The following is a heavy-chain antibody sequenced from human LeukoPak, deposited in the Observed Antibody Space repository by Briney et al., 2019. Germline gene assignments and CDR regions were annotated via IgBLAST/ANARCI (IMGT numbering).Heavy chain of an antibody. CDR3: VRGGGPSYKYNAFDI. CDR1: GFTFSISA. J-gene: IGHJ3*02. Sequence: GGSLRLSCAASGFTFSISAMTWVRQAPGKGLEWVALINYSGSNAYYADSVRGRFTISRDNARNSLYLQMSSLRAEDTAVYYCVRGGGPSYKYNAFDIWGQGTMVTVSS. CDR2: INYSGSNA. V-gene: IGHV3-23*01. D-gene: IGHD2-15*01.